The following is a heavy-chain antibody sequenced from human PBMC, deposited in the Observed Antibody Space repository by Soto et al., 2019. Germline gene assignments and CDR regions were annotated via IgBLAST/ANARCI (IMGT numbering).Heavy chain of an antibody. D-gene: IGHD2-8*01. CDR2: ISYDGSNK. V-gene: IGHV3-30*18. Sequence: GGSLRLSCAASGFSFSSYAMHWVRQAPGKGLEWVAVISYDGSNKYYADSVKGRFTISRDNSKNTLYLQMNRLRAEDTAVYYCGKDTLCCTNRVSYFFVYWGQGPLVTV. CDR3: GKDTLCCTNRVSYFFVY. CDR1: GFSFSSYA. J-gene: IGHJ4*02.